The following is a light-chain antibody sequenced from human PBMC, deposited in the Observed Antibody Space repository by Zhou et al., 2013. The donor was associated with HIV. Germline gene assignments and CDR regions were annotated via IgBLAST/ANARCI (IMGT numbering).Light chain of an antibody. Sequence: DIQLTQSPSFLSASVGDRVTITCRASQGISSYLAWYQQKPGKAPKLLIYAASTLQSGVPSRFSGSGSGTEFTLTISSLQPEDFATYYCQQYYSYPPGTFGPGTKVDIK. CDR1: QGISSY. V-gene: IGKV1-9*01. CDR3: QQYYSYPPGT. J-gene: IGKJ3*01. CDR2: AAS.